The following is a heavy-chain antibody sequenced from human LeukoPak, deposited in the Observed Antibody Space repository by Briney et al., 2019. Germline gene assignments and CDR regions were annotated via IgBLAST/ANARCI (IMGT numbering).Heavy chain of an antibody. Sequence: GRSLRLSCAVSGFTFSSYTMHWVRQAPGKGLEWVAVISYDGGNKYYADSVKGRFTISRDDSRNTLYPQMDSLRAEDTAVYYCARKDYSDSSGFVIGYWGQGTLVTVSS. J-gene: IGHJ4*02. D-gene: IGHD3-22*01. CDR1: GFTFSSYT. CDR3: ARKDYSDSSGFVIGY. CDR2: ISYDGGNK. V-gene: IGHV3-30*04.